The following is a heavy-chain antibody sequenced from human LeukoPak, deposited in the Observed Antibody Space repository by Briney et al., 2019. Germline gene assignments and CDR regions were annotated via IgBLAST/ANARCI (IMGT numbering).Heavy chain of an antibody. J-gene: IGHJ4*02. V-gene: IGHV1-69*04. CDR3: ARVHWEAYYYDSSGYFDY. Sequence: SVKVSCKASGATFSSYAISWVRQAPGQGLEWMGRVIPILGIANYAQKFQGRVTITADKSTSTAYMELSSLRSEDTAVYYCARVHWEAYYYDSSGYFDYWGQGTLVTVSS. D-gene: IGHD3-22*01. CDR2: VIPILGIA. CDR1: GATFSSYA.